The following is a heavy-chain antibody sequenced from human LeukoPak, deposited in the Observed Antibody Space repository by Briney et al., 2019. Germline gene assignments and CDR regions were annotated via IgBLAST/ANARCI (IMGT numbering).Heavy chain of an antibody. V-gene: IGHV3-7*01. D-gene: IGHD5-18*01. CDR1: GLTFIAYW. Sequence: GGSLRLPRAASGLTFIAYWMSSARQAPGKGLEWVAHIKKDRSEKYYVDSVKGRFTIARANAENSLYLQMNSLRAEHTAVSYGARDPSRGYNDGYGDYWGQGTLVIVSS. CDR2: IKKDRSEK. J-gene: IGHJ4*02. CDR3: ARDPSRGYNDGYGDY.